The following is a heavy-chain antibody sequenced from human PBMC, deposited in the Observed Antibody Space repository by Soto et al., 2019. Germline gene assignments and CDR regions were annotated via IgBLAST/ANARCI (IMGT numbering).Heavy chain of an antibody. CDR1: GFTFSSYA. CDR3: ARDYPAAVPAQYYYYGLDV. CDR2: ISYDGSNK. Sequence: QVQLVESGGGVVQPGRSLRLSCAASGFTFSSYAMHWVRQAPGKGLEGGAIISYDGSNKYYADSVKGRFTISRDNSKNTLYLQLNSLRAEDTAVYFCARDYPAAVPAQYYYYGLDVWGQGTTVTVSS. J-gene: IGHJ6*02. D-gene: IGHD2-2*01. V-gene: IGHV3-30-3*01.